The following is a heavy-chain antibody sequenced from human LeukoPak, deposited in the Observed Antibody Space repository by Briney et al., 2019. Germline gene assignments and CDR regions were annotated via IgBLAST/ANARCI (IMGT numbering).Heavy chain of an antibody. D-gene: IGHD1-7*01. V-gene: IGHV1-2*02. CDR1: GCTFTGYY. CDR2: INPNSGGT. Sequence: ASVKVSCKDSGCTFTGYYMHWVRQAPGQGLEWMGWINPNSGGTNYAQKFQGRVTMTRDTSISTAYMELSRLRSDDTAVYYCARDIGQELESDYWGQGTLVTVSS. CDR3: ARDIGQELESDY. J-gene: IGHJ4*02.